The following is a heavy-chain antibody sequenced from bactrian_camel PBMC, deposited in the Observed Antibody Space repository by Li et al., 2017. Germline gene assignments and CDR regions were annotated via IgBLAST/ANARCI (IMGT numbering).Heavy chain of an antibody. Sequence: HVQLVESGGGSVQAGGSLRLSCVASEYVRDRDCMAWFRQVPGKQREGITFIDSRDGGTLYVDSAKGRFTISKDNAKNTLYLQMNNLKPDDTAIYYCAARWVCYSASWSEYNYWGQGTQVTVS. CDR2: IDSRDGGT. J-gene: IGHJ4*01. V-gene: IGHV3S60*01. CDR3: AARWVCYSASWSEYNY. D-gene: IGHD1*01. CDR1: EYVRDRDC.